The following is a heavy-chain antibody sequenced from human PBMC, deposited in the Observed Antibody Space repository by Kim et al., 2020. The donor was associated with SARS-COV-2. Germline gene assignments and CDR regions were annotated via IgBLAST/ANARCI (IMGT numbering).Heavy chain of an antibody. V-gene: IGHV4-34*01. CDR2: INHSGST. CDR3: ARGKRGGKSRSSWVDP. D-gene: IGHD6-13*01. Sequence: SETLSLTCAVYGGSFSGYYWSWIRQPPGKGLEWIGEINHSGSTNYNPSLKSRVTISVDTSKNQFSLKLSSVTAADTAVYYCARGKRGGKSRSSWVDPWGQGTLVTVSS. CDR1: GGSFSGYY. J-gene: IGHJ5*02.